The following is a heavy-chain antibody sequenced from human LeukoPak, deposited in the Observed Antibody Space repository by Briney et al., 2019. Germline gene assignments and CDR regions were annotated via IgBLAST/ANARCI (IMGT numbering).Heavy chain of an antibody. CDR1: GYTFTGYY. J-gene: IGHJ4*02. CDR3: ARECSGGSCWGY. Sequence: ASVKVSCKASGYTFTGYYMHWVRQAPGQGLEWMGWINPNSGGTNYAQRFQGRVTMTRDTSISTAYMELSRLRSDDTAVYYCARECSGGSCWGYWGQGTLVTVSS. D-gene: IGHD2-15*01. V-gene: IGHV1-2*02. CDR2: INPNSGGT.